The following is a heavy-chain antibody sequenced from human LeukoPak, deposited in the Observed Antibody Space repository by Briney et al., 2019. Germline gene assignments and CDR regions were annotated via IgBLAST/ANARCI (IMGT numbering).Heavy chain of an antibody. V-gene: IGHV3-30*18. J-gene: IGHJ4*02. CDR3: AKNEEDMTTVYYFDY. CDR1: GFKFGDYA. CDR2: ISYDGSNK. D-gene: IGHD4-17*01. Sequence: GRSLRLSCTTSGFKFGDYAMSWVRQAPGKGLEWVAVISYDGSNKYYADSVKGRFTISRDNSKNTLYLQMNSLRAEDTAVYYCAKNEEDMTTVYYFDYWGQGTLVTVSS.